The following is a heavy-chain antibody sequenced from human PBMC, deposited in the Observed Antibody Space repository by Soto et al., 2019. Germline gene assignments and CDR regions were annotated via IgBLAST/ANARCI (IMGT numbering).Heavy chain of an antibody. V-gene: IGHV3-21*01. CDR1: GFTFSTYT. Sequence: EVQVVDSGGGLVKPGGSLRLSCAASGFTFSTYTMNWVRQAPGKGLEWVSSISSSSNYIYYADSVKGRFTISRDNANNSLYVQMTSRRAEDTAVYYCAGGYIAMDYWGQGTLFTVSS. CDR3: AGGYIAMDY. CDR2: ISSSSNYI. J-gene: IGHJ4*02. D-gene: IGHD2-21*01.